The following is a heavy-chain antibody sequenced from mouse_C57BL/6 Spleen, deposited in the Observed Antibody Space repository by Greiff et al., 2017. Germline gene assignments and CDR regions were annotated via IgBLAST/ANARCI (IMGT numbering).Heavy chain of an antibody. J-gene: IGHJ3*01. D-gene: IGHD4-1*01. CDR3: ARRDWDPLFAY. V-gene: IGHV1-18*01. CDR1: GYTFTDYN. Sequence: EVQLQQSGPELVKPGASVKIPCKASGYTFTDYNMDWVKQSHGKSLEWIGDINPNNGGTIYNQKFKGKATLTVDKSSSTAYMQLRSLTSEDTGVYYCARRDWDPLFAYWGQGTLVTVSA. CDR2: INPNNGGT.